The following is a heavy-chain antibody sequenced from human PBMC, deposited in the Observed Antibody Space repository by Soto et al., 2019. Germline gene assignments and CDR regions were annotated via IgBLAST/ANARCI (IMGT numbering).Heavy chain of an antibody. J-gene: IGHJ4*02. CDR3: ASLRYSGYFGY. D-gene: IGHD5-12*01. CDR1: GGTLSSYA. Sequence: SVKVSCKASGGTLSSYAISWVRQAPGQGLEWMGGIIPIFGTANYAQKFQGRVTITADESTSTAYMELSSLRSEDTAVYYCASLRYSGYFGYWGQGTLVTVSS. CDR2: IIPIFGTA. V-gene: IGHV1-69*13.